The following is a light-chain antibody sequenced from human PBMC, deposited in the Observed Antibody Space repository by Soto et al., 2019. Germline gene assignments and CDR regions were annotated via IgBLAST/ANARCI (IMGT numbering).Light chain of an antibody. CDR1: QGISSY. V-gene: IGKV1-9*01. CDR2: AAS. CDR3: QQLNKYPLT. J-gene: IGKJ4*01. Sequence: DIQLTQSPSFLSASLGDRVTITCRASQGISSYLAWYQQKPGKAPRLLIYAASTLQSGVPSRFSGSGSDTEFTLTISSLQPEDFATYYCQQLNKYPLTFGGGTKVEIK.